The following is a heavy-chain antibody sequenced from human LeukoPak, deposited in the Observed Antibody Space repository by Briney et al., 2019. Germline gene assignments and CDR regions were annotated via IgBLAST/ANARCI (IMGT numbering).Heavy chain of an antibody. J-gene: IGHJ5*02. CDR3: ARMLYYDSNGYSSFDP. V-gene: IGHV5-51*01. CDR1: GYSFTSYW. Sequence: PGESLKISCKGSGYSFTSYWIGWVRQMPGKGLEWMGIIYPGDSDTRYSPSFQGQVTISADKSISTAYLQWSSLKASDTAMYYCARMLYYDSNGYSSFDPWGQGTLVTVSS. CDR2: IYPGDSDT. D-gene: IGHD3-22*01.